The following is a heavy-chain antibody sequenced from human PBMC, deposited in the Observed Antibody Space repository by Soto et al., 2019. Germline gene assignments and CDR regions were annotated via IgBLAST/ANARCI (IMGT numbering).Heavy chain of an antibody. J-gene: IGHJ3*02. V-gene: IGHV4-59*01. CDR1: GCSISSYY. Sequence: SETLSITCTVSGCSISSYYWSWIRQPPGKGLEWIGYIYYSGSTNYNPSLKSRVTISVDTSKNQFSLKLSSVTAADTAVYYCAREYDSSGYYRPADAFDIWGQGTMVTVSS. CDR3: AREYDSSGYYRPADAFDI. D-gene: IGHD3-22*01. CDR2: IYYSGST.